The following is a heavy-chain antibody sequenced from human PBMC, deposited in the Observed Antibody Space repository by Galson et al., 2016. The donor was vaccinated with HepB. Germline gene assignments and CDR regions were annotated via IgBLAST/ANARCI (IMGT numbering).Heavy chain of an antibody. CDR2: MYYNYSP. CDR3: ARQQVGNNWFDP. CDR1: GASIRSYY. V-gene: IGHV4-59*01. J-gene: IGHJ5*02. D-gene: IGHD1-14*01. Sequence: SETLSLTCTVSGASIRSYYWSWVRQPPGKGLEWIGCMYYNYSPTYNPSLKSRVSMLVDTSKSQFSLKVSSVTAADTAVYYCARQQVGNNWFDPWGQGALVTVSS.